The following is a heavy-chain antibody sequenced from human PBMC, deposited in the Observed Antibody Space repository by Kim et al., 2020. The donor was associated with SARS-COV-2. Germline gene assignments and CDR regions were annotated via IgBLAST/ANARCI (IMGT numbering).Heavy chain of an antibody. D-gene: IGHD3-16*02. V-gene: IGHV7-4-1*02. CDR2: INTDTGNP. CDR1: GYTFTNNA. CDR3: ERVIWGTYRYTDY. J-gene: IGHJ4*02. Sequence: ASVKVSCKASGYTFTNNAISWVRQAPGQGLEWMGWINTDTGNPTYAQAFTRRFVFSVDTSVTTAYLQISSLEAEDTALYYCERVIWGTYRYTDYLGQGTL.